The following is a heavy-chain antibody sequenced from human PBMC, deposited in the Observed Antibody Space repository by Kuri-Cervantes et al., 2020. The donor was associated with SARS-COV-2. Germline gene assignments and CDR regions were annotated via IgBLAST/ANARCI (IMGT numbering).Heavy chain of an antibody. CDR3: YCAPKEGFDS. CDR2: VKTNSGNT. CDR1: ETTFPNYD. D-gene: IGHD2-21*01. Sequence: ASVKVSCKAPETTFPNYDINWVRQATGQGLGWMGMVKTNSGNTLYAQIFQGRVTMTRDTPTSTVYLELSSLTSEDTAIYYCYCAPKEGFDSWGQGTLVTVSS. J-gene: IGHJ4*02. V-gene: IGHV1-8*01.